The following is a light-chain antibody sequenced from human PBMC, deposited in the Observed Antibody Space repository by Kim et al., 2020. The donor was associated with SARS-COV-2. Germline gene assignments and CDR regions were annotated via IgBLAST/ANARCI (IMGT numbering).Light chain of an antibody. Sequence: AIRMTQSPSSFSASTGDRVTITCRASQGISSYLAWYQQKPGKAPKLLIYAASTLQSGVPSRFSGSGSGTDFTLTISCLQSEDFATYYCQQYYSYAPTFCGGTKVDIK. J-gene: IGKJ4*02. CDR2: AAS. V-gene: IGKV1-8*01. CDR3: QQYYSYAPT. CDR1: QGISSY.